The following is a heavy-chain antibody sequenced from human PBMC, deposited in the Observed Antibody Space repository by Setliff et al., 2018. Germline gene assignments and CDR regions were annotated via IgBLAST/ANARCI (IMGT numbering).Heavy chain of an antibody. J-gene: IGHJ4*02. CDR2: ISRDGSST. CDR3: AGDPLRSDWRLDS. V-gene: IGHV3-74*01. D-gene: IGHD1-26*01. Sequence: PGESLKISCAASGFTFSDYWMYWVRQAPGKGLVWVSRISRDGSSTAYADSVKGRFTISRDNSKNTVYLEMNNLRADDTAVYYCAGDPLRSDWRLDSWGQGTLVTVSS. CDR1: GFTFSDYW.